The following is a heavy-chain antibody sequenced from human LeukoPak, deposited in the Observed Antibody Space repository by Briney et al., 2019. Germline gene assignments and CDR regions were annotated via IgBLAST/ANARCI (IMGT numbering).Heavy chain of an antibody. J-gene: IGHJ6*02. CDR2: IWYDGTNK. V-gene: IGHV3-33*01. CDR3: ARGQPPSYYDMDV. Sequence: PGGSLRLSCAASGFTFSSHGIHWVRQAPGRGLEWVAVIWYDGTNKYYEDSVKGRFTISRGNSKNTLYLQMNSLRAEDTALYYCARGQPPSYYDMDVWGQGTTVTVSS. CDR1: GFTFSSHG. D-gene: IGHD6-13*01.